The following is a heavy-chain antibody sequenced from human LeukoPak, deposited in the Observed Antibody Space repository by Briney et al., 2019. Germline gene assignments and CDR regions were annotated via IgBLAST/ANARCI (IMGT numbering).Heavy chain of an antibody. V-gene: IGHV5-51*01. CDR1: RHTFSIYW. Sequence: GESLKISCKASRHTFSIYWIYWMRQMPGKVLEWMGNIYPGDSNTRYSPSFQGQVTISVDRSITTAYLEWSSLKASDAAMYFCARLPRKYGPSDSWGQGTLVSVSS. CDR2: IYPGDSNT. J-gene: IGHJ4*02. D-gene: IGHD2-2*01. CDR3: ARLPRKYGPSDS.